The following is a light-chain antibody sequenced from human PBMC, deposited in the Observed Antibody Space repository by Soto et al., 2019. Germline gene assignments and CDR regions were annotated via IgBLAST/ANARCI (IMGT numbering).Light chain of an antibody. CDR3: QVWDIMTDHYV. CDR1: NLGNKR. Sequence: SYELTQPPSVSVAPEKTATITFGGNNLGNKRVHWYRQKPGQTPVLLISYDSDRPSGIPERFSGSNSENTATLTISRVEAGDEADCCCQVWDIMTDHYVFGSGTKLTVL. CDR2: YDS. V-gene: IGLV3-21*04. J-gene: IGLJ1*01.